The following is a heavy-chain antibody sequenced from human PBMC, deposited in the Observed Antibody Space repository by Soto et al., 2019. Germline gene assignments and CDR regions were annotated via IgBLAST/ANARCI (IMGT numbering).Heavy chain of an antibody. J-gene: IGHJ4*02. CDR2: ISWNSGRI. CDR1: GFTFDDYA. D-gene: IGHD1-7*01. Sequence: EVQLVESGGDLVQPGRSLRLSCAASGFTFDDYAMHWVRQAPGKGLEWVSGISWNSGRIGYADSVKGRFTISRDNATNPLYLQMNSVISEDTALYYCAKDRNWNYEGSLDYWGQGTLVTFAS. CDR3: AKDRNWNYEGSLDY. V-gene: IGHV3-9*01.